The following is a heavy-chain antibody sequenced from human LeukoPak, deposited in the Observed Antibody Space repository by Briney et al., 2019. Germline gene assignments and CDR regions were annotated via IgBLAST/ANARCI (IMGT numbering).Heavy chain of an antibody. CDR1: GFTFSSYN. J-gene: IGHJ2*01. V-gene: IGHV3-21*01. Sequence: GESLRLSCAASGFTFSSYNMNWARQAPGKGLEWVSSISSNTSYRYYADSVKGRFTISRDNAKNSLYLQMNSLRAEDTAVYYCARGGDAGRYWYFDLWGRGTLVTVSS. CDR2: ISSNTSYR. D-gene: IGHD7-27*01. CDR3: ARGGDAGRYWYFDL.